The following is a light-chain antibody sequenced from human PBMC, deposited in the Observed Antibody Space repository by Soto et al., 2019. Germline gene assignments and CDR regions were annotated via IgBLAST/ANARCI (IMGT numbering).Light chain of an antibody. CDR1: QNVDNNF. CDR3: QQYGSLPYT. J-gene: IGKJ2*01. CDR2: GSS. V-gene: IGKV3-20*01. Sequence: ENVLTQSPGTLSLSPGERATLSCRASQNVDNNFLAWYQHKPGQPPSLLIFGSSIRAAGIPDRFSGSGSGTDFTLSINRLEPEDCVVYHCQQYGSLPYTFGQGTKLDI.